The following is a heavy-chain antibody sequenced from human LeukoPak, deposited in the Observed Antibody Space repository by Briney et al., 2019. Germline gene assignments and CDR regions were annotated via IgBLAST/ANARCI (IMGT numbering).Heavy chain of an antibody. D-gene: IGHD5-18*01. J-gene: IGHJ5*02. CDR3: ARETPNIQLWSWAPKYNWFDP. CDR2: IYYSGNT. Sequence: PSETLPLTCTVSGGSISSGDSYSRWIRQPPGKCLEWIGYIYYSGNTYYNPSLKSRVTVSVDTSKNQFSLKLRSVTAADTAVYYCARETPNIQLWSWAPKYNWFDPWGQGTLVIVSS. CDR1: GGSISSGDSY. V-gene: IGHV4-30-4*01.